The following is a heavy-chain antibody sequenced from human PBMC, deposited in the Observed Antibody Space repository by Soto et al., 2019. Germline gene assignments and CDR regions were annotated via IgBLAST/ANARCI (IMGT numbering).Heavy chain of an antibody. D-gene: IGHD3-22*01. Sequence: QLQLQESGSGLVKPSQTLSLTCAVSGGSISSGGYSWSWIRQPPGKGLEWIGYIYHSGSTYYNPSLKSRVTISVDMSKNQFSLKLSSVTAADTAVYYCARALYYYDSSGYSPYNWFDPWGQGTLVTVSS. CDR2: IYHSGST. V-gene: IGHV4-30-2*01. J-gene: IGHJ5*02. CDR1: GGSISSGGYS. CDR3: ARALYYYDSSGYSPYNWFDP.